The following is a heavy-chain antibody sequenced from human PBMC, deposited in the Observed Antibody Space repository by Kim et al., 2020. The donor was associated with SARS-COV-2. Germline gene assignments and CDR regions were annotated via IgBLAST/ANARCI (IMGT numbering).Heavy chain of an antibody. Sequence: GSTNYNSSLKSLVTISLDTSKNLFSLSLNFVTAADTAVYYCTRGGYSYAHEYWGQGILVTVSS. CDR2: GST. J-gene: IGHJ4*02. CDR3: TRGGYSYAHEY. D-gene: IGHD5-18*01. V-gene: IGHV4-34*01.